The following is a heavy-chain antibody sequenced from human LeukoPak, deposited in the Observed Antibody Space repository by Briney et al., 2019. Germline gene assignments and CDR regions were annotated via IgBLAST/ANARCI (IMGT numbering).Heavy chain of an antibody. CDR1: GFTFSSYG. Sequence: GGSLRLSCAASGFTFSSYGMHWVRQAPGKGLEWVAFIRYDGSNKYYADSVKGRFTISRDNSKNTLYLQMNSLRAEDTAVYYCAKDSPPIAAAATNYFDCWGQGTLVTVSS. J-gene: IGHJ4*02. CDR3: AKDSPPIAAAATNYFDC. V-gene: IGHV3-30*02. CDR2: IRYDGSNK. D-gene: IGHD6-13*01.